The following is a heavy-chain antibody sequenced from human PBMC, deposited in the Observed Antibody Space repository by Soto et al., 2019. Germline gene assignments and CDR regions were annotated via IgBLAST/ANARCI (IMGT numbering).Heavy chain of an antibody. Sequence: ASANGSCKDSGYRFTSYAMRWVHQAHGQRLEWMGWINAGNGNTKYSQKFQGRVTITRDASASTAYMELSSLRSEDTAVYYCARVHTGTIRTGALYYYYGMDVWGQGTTVTVSS. CDR3: ARVHTGTIRTGALYYYYGMDV. CDR2: INAGNGNT. J-gene: IGHJ6*02. D-gene: IGHD1-1*01. V-gene: IGHV1-3*01. CDR1: GYRFTSYA.